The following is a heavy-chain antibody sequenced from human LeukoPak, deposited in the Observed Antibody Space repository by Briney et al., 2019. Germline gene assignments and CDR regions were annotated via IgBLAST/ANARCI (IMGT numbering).Heavy chain of an antibody. CDR3: ASGITGTNNWFDP. CDR2: IYSGGTT. D-gene: IGHD1-20*01. J-gene: IGHJ5*02. V-gene: IGHV3-66*02. Sequence: GGSLRLSCAASGFSVSCNYMSWVRQAPGKGLEWVSVIYSGGTTYYADSVKGRFTISRDNSKNTLYLQMNSLRAEDTALYYCASGITGTNNWFDPWGQATLVTVSS. CDR1: GFSVSCNY.